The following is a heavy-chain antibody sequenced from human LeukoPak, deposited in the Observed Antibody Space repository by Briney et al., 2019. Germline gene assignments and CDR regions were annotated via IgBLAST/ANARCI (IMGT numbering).Heavy chain of an antibody. CDR3: AKEREVLDY. CDR2: IWYDGSNK. CDR1: GFTFSSYG. Sequence: GRSLRLSCAASGFTFSSYGMHWVRQASGKGLEWVAVIWYDGSNKYYADSVKGRFTISRDNSKNTLYLQMNSLRAEDTAVYYCAKEREVLDYWGQRTLVTVSS. J-gene: IGHJ4*02. V-gene: IGHV3-33*06. D-gene: IGHD1-26*01.